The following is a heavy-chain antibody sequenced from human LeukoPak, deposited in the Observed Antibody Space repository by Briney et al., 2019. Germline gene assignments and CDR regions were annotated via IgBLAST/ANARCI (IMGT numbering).Heavy chain of an antibody. J-gene: IGHJ6*03. V-gene: IGHV3-53*01. CDR1: GFTFSSYW. CDR3: ARVRSDYDFWSGYSRYYYYYMDV. CDR2: IYSGGST. D-gene: IGHD3-3*01. Sequence: GGSLRLSCAASGFTFSSYWMHWVRQAPGKGLEWVSVIYSGGSTYYADSVKGRFTISRDNSKNTLYLQMNSLRAEDTAVYYCARVRSDYDFWSGYSRYYYYYMDVWGKGTTVTVSS.